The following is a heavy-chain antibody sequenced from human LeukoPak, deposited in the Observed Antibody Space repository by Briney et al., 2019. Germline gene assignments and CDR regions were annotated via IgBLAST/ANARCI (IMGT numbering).Heavy chain of an antibody. D-gene: IGHD3-22*01. V-gene: IGHV1-69*04. CDR2: IIPILGIA. CDR1: GGTFSSYA. Sequence: GASVKVSCKASGGTFSSYAISWVRQAPEQGLEWMGRIIPILGIANYAQKFQGRVTITADKSTSTAYMELSSLRSEDTAVYYCARGRYYYDSSGYFDYWGQGTLVTVSS. CDR3: ARGRYYYDSSGYFDY. J-gene: IGHJ4*02.